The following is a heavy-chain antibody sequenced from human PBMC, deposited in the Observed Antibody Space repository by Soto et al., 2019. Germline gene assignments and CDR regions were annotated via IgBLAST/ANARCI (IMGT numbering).Heavy chain of an antibody. CDR3: TKNLWQGGWQPVE. J-gene: IGHJ4*02. CDR2: INQHGSET. Sequence: LSLSCAASGFTFSDFWMSWVRQAPGRGPEWVANINQHGSETSYLDSVKGRFTITRDNSKSTLYLQLNSLRAEDTAVYHCTKNLWQGGWQPVEWGQGTLVTVSS. CDR1: GFTFSDFW. V-gene: IGHV3-7*05. D-gene: IGHD6-6*01.